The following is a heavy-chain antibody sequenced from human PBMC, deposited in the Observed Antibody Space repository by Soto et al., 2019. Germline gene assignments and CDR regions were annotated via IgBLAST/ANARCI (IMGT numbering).Heavy chain of an antibody. V-gene: IGHV1-2*02. J-gene: IGHJ4*02. CDR3: ARPYYDSSGPQNYYFGY. D-gene: IGHD3-22*01. CDR2: INPNSGDT. CDR1: GYTFTGYY. Sequence: ASVKVSCKASGYTFTGYYMHWVRQAPGQGLEWMGWINPNSGDTNYAQKFQGRVTMTRDTSISTAYMELSRLGSDDTAVYYCARPYYDSSGPQNYYFGYWGQGTLVTVSS.